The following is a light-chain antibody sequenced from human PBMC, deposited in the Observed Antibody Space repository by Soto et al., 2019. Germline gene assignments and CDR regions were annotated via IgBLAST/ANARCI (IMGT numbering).Light chain of an antibody. J-gene: IGKJ4*01. CDR2: RTS. CDR1: QSISSN. V-gene: IGKV3-15*01. Sequence: EIVMTQSPATLSVSPGERATLSCRASQSISSNLAWYQQRPGQAPRLIMFRTSSRATGFPASFGGSGAGTEINFTISSLQSDDFVDYDCQHYNNWPRATFGGGTKVEIK. CDR3: QHYNNWPRAT.